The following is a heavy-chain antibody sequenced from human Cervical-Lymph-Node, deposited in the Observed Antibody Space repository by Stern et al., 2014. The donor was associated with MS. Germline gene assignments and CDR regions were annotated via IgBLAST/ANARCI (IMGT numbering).Heavy chain of an antibody. CDR3: ARHVQGFDY. Sequence: QLVQSGAEVKKPGESLKISCKLSGYSFTIYYIAWVRQMPGKGLEWMGVIYPYDSDTTYSPSFQGQVTISADKSITTAYLQWSSLRASDTAMYYCARHVQGFDYWGQGTLVTVSS. J-gene: IGHJ4*02. CDR1: GYSFTIYY. CDR2: IYPYDSDT. V-gene: IGHV5-51*01.